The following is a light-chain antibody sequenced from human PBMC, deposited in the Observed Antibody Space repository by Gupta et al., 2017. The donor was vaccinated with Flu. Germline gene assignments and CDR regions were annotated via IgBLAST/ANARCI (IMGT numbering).Light chain of an antibody. V-gene: IGKV3-15*01. CDR1: QSVSSN. Sequence: EIVMTQSPATLSVSPGERATLSCRASQSVSSNLAWYQQKPGQAPRLLIYGASTRATSIPVRFSGSGSGTEFTLTISSLQSEDFAVYYCQQYNNWPPQYTFGQGTKLEIK. CDR2: GAS. CDR3: QQYNNWPPQYT. J-gene: IGKJ2*01.